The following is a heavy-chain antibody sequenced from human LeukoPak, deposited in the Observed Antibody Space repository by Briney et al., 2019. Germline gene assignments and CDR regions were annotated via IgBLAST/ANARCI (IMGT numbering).Heavy chain of an antibody. CDR3: ARGVNSGYFDY. D-gene: IGHD1-26*01. CDR2: IYYSGST. CDR1: GGSISSYY. J-gene: IGHJ4*02. V-gene: IGHV4-59*01. Sequence: SETLSLTCTVSGGSISSYYWSWIRQLPGKGLEWIGYIYYSGSTNYSPSLKSRVTISLDTSKNQFSLKLSSVTAADTAVYYCARGVNSGYFDYCGQGTLVTVSS.